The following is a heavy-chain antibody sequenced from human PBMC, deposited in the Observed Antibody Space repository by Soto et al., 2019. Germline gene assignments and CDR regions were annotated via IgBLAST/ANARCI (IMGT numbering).Heavy chain of an antibody. CDR1: GYTFTSYG. Sequence: ASVKVSCKASGYTFTSYGISWVRQAPGQGLEWMGWISAYNGNTNYAQKLQGRVTMTTDTSTSTAYMELRSLRSDDTAVYYCARDSPWDIVVVPAAHGFDYWGQGTLVTVS. CDR3: ARDSPWDIVVVPAAHGFDY. V-gene: IGHV1-18*01. J-gene: IGHJ4*02. D-gene: IGHD2-2*01. CDR2: ISAYNGNT.